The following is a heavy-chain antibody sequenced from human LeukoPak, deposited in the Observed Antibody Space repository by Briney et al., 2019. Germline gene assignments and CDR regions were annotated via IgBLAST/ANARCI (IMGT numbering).Heavy chain of an antibody. CDR3: AKGHYDILTGYPGVDV. CDR2: ISGSGGST. Sequence: QAGGSLRLPCAASGFTFSSYAMSWVRQAPGKGLEWVSAISGSGGSTYYADSVKGRFTISRDNSKNTLYLQMNSLRAEDTAVYYCAKGHYDILTGYPGVDVWGQGTTVTVSS. D-gene: IGHD3-9*01. V-gene: IGHV3-23*01. J-gene: IGHJ6*02. CDR1: GFTFSSYA.